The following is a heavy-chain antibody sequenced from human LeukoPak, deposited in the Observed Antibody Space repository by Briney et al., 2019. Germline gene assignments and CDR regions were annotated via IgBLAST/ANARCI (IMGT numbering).Heavy chain of an antibody. D-gene: IGHD3-3*01. CDR2: IYYSGST. CDR3: ARQAIFGVVIIRGWFDP. V-gene: IGHV4-39*01. J-gene: IGHJ5*02. Sequence: SETLSLTCTVSGGYISSSSNYWGWVRQPPGKGLEWIGSIYYSGSTYYNPSLKSRVTISVDTSKNQFSLKLSSVTAADAAVYYCARQAIFGVVIIRGWFDPWGQGTLVTVSS. CDR1: GGYISSSSNY.